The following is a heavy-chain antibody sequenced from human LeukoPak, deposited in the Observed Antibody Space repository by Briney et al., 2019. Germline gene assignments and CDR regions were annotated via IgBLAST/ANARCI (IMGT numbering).Heavy chain of an antibody. J-gene: IGHJ4*02. V-gene: IGHV1-2*06. CDR2: INPNSGGT. D-gene: IGHD5-18*01. Sequence: ASVKVSCKASGYTFTGYYMHWVRQAPGQGLEWMGRINPNSGGTNYAQKFQGRVTMTRDTSISTAYMEPSRLRSDDTAVCYCARGGRYSYFVDYWGQGTLVTVSS. CDR1: GYTFTGYY. CDR3: ARGGRYSYFVDY.